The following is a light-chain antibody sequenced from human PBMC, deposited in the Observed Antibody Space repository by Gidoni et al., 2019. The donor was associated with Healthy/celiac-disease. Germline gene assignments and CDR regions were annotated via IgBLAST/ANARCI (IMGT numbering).Light chain of an antibody. V-gene: IGKV1-5*03. Sequence: DIQMTQSPFTLAASVGERVTINCRASQTIGRWLAWYQQKPGKAPNHLIYKTSTLEYGVPSRFSGSGSGTEFTLTISSLQPDDFATYYCQQDKTYPVTFAQGTRLEIK. J-gene: IGKJ5*01. CDR3: QQDKTYPVT. CDR2: KTS. CDR1: QTIGRW.